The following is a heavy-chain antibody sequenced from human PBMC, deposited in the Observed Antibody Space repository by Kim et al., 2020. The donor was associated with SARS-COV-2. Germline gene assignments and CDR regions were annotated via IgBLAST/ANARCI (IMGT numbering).Heavy chain of an antibody. CDR2: INHSGST. V-gene: IGHV4-34*01. CDR1: GGSFSGYY. J-gene: IGHJ4*02. D-gene: IGHD3-10*01. CDR3: ARGPYYGSGSYLYYFDY. Sequence: SETLSLTCAVYGGSFSGYYWSWIRQPPGKGLEWIGEINHSGSTNYNPSLKSRVTISVDTSKNQFSLKLSSVTAADTAVYYCARGPYYGSGSYLYYFDYWGQGTLVTVSS.